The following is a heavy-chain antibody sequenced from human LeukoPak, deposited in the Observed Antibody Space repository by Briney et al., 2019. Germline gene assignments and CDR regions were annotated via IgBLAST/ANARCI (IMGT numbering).Heavy chain of an antibody. D-gene: IGHD2-21*02. CDR2: ISYDGSNK. V-gene: IGHV3-30-3*01. J-gene: IGHJ3*02. CDR1: GFTFSSYA. CDR3: ARDPSTLAYCGGDCPYAFDI. Sequence: GRSLRLSCAASGFTFSSYAMHWVRQAPGKGLEWVAVISYDGSNKYYADSVKGRFTNSRDNSKNTLYLQMNSLRAEDTAVYYCARDPSTLAYCGGDCPYAFDIWGQGTMVTVSS.